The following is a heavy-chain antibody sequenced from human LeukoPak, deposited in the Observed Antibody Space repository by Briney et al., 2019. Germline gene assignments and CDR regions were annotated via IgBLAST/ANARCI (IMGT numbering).Heavy chain of an antibody. J-gene: IGHJ4*02. Sequence: SETLSLTCTVSGVSISPYYWSWIRQPPGKGLEWIRYIYYSGSTNYNPSLKNRVSMAVDTSKNQFSLKLNSVTAADTAVYYCARGNSYYDSSGAFDYWGQGTLVTVSS. V-gene: IGHV4-59*01. D-gene: IGHD3-22*01. CDR1: GVSISPYY. CDR3: ARGNSYYDSSGAFDY. CDR2: IYYSGST.